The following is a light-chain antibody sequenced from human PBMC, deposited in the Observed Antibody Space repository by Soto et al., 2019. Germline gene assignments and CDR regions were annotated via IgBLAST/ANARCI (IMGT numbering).Light chain of an antibody. Sequence: QSVLTQPASVSGPPGQSITISCTGTSSVVGGYNYVSWYQHHPGKAPKLMISSVSSRPSGVSNRFSGSKSGNTASLTISGLQPEDEADYYCSSYTSSDTYVFGTGTKVTVL. V-gene: IGLV2-14*03. CDR1: SSVVGGYNY. J-gene: IGLJ1*01. CDR2: SVS. CDR3: SSYTSSDTYV.